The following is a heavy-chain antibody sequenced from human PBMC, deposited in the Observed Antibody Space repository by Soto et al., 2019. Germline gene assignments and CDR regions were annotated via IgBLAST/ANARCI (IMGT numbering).Heavy chain of an antibody. CDR3: ARGDTAMVSTRFDP. D-gene: IGHD5-18*01. CDR2: IYYSGST. CDR1: GGSISSGGYY. V-gene: IGHV4-31*03. Sequence: QVQLQESGPGLVKPSQSLSLTCTVSGGSISSGGYYWSWIRQHPGKGLEWIGYIYYSGSTYYNPSLKSRVTISVDTSKNQFSLKLSSVTAADTAVYYCARGDTAMVSTRFDPWGQGTLVTVSS. J-gene: IGHJ5*02.